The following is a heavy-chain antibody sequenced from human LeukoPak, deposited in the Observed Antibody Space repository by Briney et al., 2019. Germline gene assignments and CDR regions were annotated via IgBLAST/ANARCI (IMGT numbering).Heavy chain of an antibody. CDR1: GFTFIFYN. J-gene: IGHJ4*01. D-gene: IGHD3-22*01. V-gene: IGHV3-48*01. CDR2: ISGSSATV. Sequence: GGSLRLSCAASGFTFIFYNMNWVRQAPGKGLEWLSYISGSSATVHYADSVKGRFTVSRDNAKNSLDLQMNSLRAEDTAVYYCARTDSSRDLSFDSWGQGTLVTVAS. CDR3: ARTDSSRDLSFDS.